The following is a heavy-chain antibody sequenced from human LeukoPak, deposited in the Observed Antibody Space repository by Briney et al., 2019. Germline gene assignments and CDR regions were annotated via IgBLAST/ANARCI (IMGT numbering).Heavy chain of an antibody. CDR3: ARDPPPRNYDSNY. D-gene: IGHD3-3*01. CDR1: GYTFTSYD. Sequence: ASVKVSCKASGYTFTSYDINWVRQATGQGLEWMGWMNPNSGNTGYAQKFQGRVTVTRNTSISTAYMELSSLRSEDTAAYYCARDPPPRNYDSNYWGQGTLVTVSS. V-gene: IGHV1-8*01. CDR2: MNPNSGNT. J-gene: IGHJ4*02.